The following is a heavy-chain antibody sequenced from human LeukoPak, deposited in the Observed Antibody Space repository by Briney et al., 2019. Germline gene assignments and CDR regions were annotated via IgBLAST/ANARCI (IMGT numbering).Heavy chain of an antibody. CDR3: ARHPSDFSYSSSWWGRYNWFDP. Sequence: SETLSRTCAVYGGSFSGYYWSWIRQPPGKGLEWIGEINHSGSTNYNPSLKSRVTISVDTSKNQFSLKLSSVTAADTAVYYCARHPSDFSYSSSWWGRYNWFDPWGQGTLVIVSS. CDR2: INHSGST. J-gene: IGHJ5*02. CDR1: GGSFSGYY. V-gene: IGHV4-34*01. D-gene: IGHD6-13*01.